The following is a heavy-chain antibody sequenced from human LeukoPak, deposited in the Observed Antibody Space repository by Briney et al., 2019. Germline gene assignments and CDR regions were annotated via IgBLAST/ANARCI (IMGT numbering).Heavy chain of an antibody. CDR1: GFTLSSYW. V-gene: IGHV3-7*01. D-gene: IGHD3-22*01. J-gene: IGHJ3*02. CDR2: IKQDGSQK. CDR3: ARNGDYYDSSGSPHDAFDM. Sequence: GGSLRLSCAVSGFTLSSYWMTRVRQTPGKGLEWVANIKQDGSQKYYVDSVKGRFTISRDNAKNSLYLQMNSLRAEDTAVYYCARNGDYYDSSGSPHDAFDMWGQGTMVTVSS.